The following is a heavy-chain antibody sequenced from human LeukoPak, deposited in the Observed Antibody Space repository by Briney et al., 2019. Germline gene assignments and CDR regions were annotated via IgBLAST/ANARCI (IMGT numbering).Heavy chain of an antibody. J-gene: IGHJ6*02. D-gene: IGHD2-15*01. CDR2: ISSSGSTI. CDR3: ARDRGLGYCSGGSCYSSYYYYGMDV. Sequence: PGGSLRLSCAASGFTFSSYEMNWVRQAPGKGLEWVSYISSSGSTIYYADSVKGRFTISRDNAKNSLYLQMNSLRAEDTAVYYCARDRGLGYCSGGSCYSSYYYYGMDVWGQGTTVTASS. CDR1: GFTFSSYE. V-gene: IGHV3-48*03.